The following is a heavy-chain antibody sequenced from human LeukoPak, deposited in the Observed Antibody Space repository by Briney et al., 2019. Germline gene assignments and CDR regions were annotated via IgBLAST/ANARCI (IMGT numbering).Heavy chain of an antibody. J-gene: IGHJ4*02. Sequence: GGSLRLSCAASGFTFSSYTMHWVRQAPGKGLEWVAVVSHNGPDKYYADSVKGRFTTSRDNSKNTLYLQMSSLRADDTAVYYCARDDYWGQGTLVTVSS. V-gene: IGHV3-30-3*01. CDR1: GFTFSSYT. CDR3: ARDDY. CDR2: VSHNGPDK.